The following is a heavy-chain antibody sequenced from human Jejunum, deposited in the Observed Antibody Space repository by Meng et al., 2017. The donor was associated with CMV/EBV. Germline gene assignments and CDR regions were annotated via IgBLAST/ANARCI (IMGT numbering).Heavy chain of an antibody. V-gene: IGHV3-74*01. J-gene: IGHJ4*02. D-gene: IGHD2-21*02. Sequence: WAASGFTFRSHWMQWVRQAPGKGLVWVSRINTDGSSTTYADSVKGRFTISRDNAKNTLYLQLNSLRDEDTAVYYCTRDILVGTGIPGFWGQGTLVTVSS. CDR1: GFTFRSHW. CDR3: TRDILVGTGIPGF. CDR2: INTDGSST.